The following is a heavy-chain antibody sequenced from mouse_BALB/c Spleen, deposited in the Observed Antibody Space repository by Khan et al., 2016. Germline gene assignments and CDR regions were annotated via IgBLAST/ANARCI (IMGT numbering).Heavy chain of an antibody. D-gene: IGHD2-3*01. CDR2: VNPDNGGT. CDR3: ARYGYSWFGY. J-gene: IGHJ3*01. V-gene: IGHV1-18*01. Sequence: VQLQQSGPALVKPGASVKISCKSSGYSFTGYYMHWVKQSHGKSLEWIGRVNPDNGGTNYNQKFKGKATITVDKSSITAYMQFRSLTSEDSAIYYCARYGYSWFGYWGQGTLVTVSA. CDR1: GYSFTGYY.